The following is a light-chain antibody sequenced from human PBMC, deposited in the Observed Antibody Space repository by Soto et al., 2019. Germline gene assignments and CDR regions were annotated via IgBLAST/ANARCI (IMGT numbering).Light chain of an antibody. CDR1: RSDVAGYNF. V-gene: IGLV2-8*01. CDR2: EVT. J-gene: IGLJ1*01. CDR3: GSYAGFNNFV. Sequence: SALTQPPSASGSPGQSVTISCTGTRSDVAGYNFVSWYQQHPGKAPKLIIYEVTKRPSGVPDRFSGSKSGNTASLTVSGLQAEDEAHYYCGSYAGFNNFVFGTGTKVTV.